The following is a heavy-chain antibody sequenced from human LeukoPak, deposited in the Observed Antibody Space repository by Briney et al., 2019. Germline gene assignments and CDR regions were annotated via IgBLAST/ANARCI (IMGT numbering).Heavy chain of an antibody. J-gene: IGHJ4*02. V-gene: IGHV4-59*01. Sequence: PSETLSLTCTVSGGSISSYYWSWIRQPPGKGLEWIGYIYYSGSTNYNPSLKSRVTISVDTSKNQFSLKLSSVTAADTAVYYCARVPQWLAFDYWGQGTLVTVSS. D-gene: IGHD6-19*01. CDR1: GGSISSYY. CDR3: ARVPQWLAFDY. CDR2: IYYSGST.